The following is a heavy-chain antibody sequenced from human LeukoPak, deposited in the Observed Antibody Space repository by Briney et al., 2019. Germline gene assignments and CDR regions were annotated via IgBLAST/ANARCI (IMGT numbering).Heavy chain of an antibody. J-gene: IGHJ3*02. CDR3: VGRIQLWLGHHAFDI. CDR1: GLTFSSNG. D-gene: IGHD5-18*01. V-gene: IGHV3-30*03. Sequence: GGSLRLSCTASGLTFSSNGMHWVRQAPGRGLEWVAVISYDGSNKHYADSVKGRFTISRDNSKNTLYLQMNSLRAEDTAVYYCVGRIQLWLGHHAFDIWGQGTMVTVSS. CDR2: ISYDGSNK.